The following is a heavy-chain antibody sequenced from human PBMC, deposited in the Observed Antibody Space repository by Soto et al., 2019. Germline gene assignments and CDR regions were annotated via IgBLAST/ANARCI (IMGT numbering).Heavy chain of an antibody. Sequence: QVQLVQSGAEVQKPGASLKVSCKASGYTFTSYDINWVRQATGQGLEWMGWMNPNSGNTGYAQKFQGRVTMTRNTSISTAYRELSSLRSEDTAVYYCARGLRDRSGLVILDYWGQGTLVTVSS. D-gene: IGHD6-19*01. CDR3: ARGLRDRSGLVILDY. J-gene: IGHJ4*02. CDR2: MNPNSGNT. CDR1: GYTFTSYD. V-gene: IGHV1-8*01.